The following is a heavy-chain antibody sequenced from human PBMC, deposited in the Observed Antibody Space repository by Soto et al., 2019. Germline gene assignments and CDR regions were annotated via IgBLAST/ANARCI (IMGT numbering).Heavy chain of an antibody. CDR1: GYSISLGYY. V-gene: IGHV4-38-2*02. J-gene: IGHJ4*02. Sequence: SETLSLTCAVSGYSISLGYYWGWIRQPPGKGLEWIGSIYHSGNTYYNPSLKSRVSISLDTSKNHFSLELTSVTAADTAVYFCARDNGYYDLWGQGTLVTVSS. CDR3: ARDNGYYDL. CDR2: IYHSGNT.